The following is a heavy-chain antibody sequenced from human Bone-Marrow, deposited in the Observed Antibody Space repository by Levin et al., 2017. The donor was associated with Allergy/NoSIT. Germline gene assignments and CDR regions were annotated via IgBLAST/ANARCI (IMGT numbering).Heavy chain of an antibody. Sequence: MASETLSLTCTVSGGSISSSSYYWGWIRQPPGKGLEWIGSIYYSGSTYYNPSLKSRVTISVDTSKNQFSLKLSSVTAADTAVYYCARTGYSSGWYVSYWGQGTLVTVSS. CDR1: GGSISSSSYY. J-gene: IGHJ4*02. D-gene: IGHD6-19*01. CDR2: IYYSGST. CDR3: ARTGYSSGWYVSY. V-gene: IGHV4-39*01.